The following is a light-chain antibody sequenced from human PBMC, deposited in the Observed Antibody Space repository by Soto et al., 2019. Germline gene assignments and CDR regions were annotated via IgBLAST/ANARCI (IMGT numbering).Light chain of an antibody. Sequence: EIVLTQSPGTLSLSPGERVTLSCRASQSVASNYIAWYQQKPGQAPRLLIYEASTRATGIPDRFSGSGSGTDFTLIISRLESEDFAVYYCQQYGRSPGLLTFGPGTKVDI. CDR2: EAS. V-gene: IGKV3-20*01. J-gene: IGKJ3*01. CDR1: QSVASNY. CDR3: QQYGRSPGLLT.